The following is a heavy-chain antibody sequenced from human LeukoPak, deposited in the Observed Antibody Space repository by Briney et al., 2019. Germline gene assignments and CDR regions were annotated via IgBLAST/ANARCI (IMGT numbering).Heavy chain of an antibody. CDR1: GFTFSSYS. Sequence: GGSLRPSRAASGFTFSSYSMNWVRQAPGKGLEWVSSISSSSSYIYYADSVKGRFTISRDNAKNSLYLQMNSLRAEDTAAYYCARGWEVYGDYFDYWGQGTLVTVSS. CDR2: ISSSSSYI. CDR3: ARGWEVYGDYFDY. D-gene: IGHD4-17*01. J-gene: IGHJ4*02. V-gene: IGHV3-21*01.